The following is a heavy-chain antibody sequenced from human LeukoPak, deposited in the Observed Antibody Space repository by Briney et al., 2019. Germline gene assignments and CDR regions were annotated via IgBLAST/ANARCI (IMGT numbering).Heavy chain of an antibody. Sequence: GGTLRLSCAASGFTFSNAWMSWVRQAPGKGLEWVSGISDSGGSTYYADSVKGRFTISRDNSKNTLYLQMNSLRAEDTAIYYCAKTIYHDFWSGPDYWGQGTLVTVSS. V-gene: IGHV3-23*01. CDR2: ISDSGGST. CDR3: AKTIYHDFWSGPDY. D-gene: IGHD3-3*01. J-gene: IGHJ4*02. CDR1: GFTFSNAW.